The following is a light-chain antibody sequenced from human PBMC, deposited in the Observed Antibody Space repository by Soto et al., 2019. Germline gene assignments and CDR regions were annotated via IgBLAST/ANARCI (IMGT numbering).Light chain of an antibody. Sequence: EIVLTQSPGTLSLSPGERATLSCRASQSVNSNFLAWYQQTPGQAPRLLIYGASSRATGIPDRFSGSGSGTDFTLTITRLEPEDFAVYHCQQYGNSRTFGQGTKVEIK. CDR1: QSVNSNF. CDR3: QQYGNSRT. CDR2: GAS. V-gene: IGKV3-20*01. J-gene: IGKJ1*01.